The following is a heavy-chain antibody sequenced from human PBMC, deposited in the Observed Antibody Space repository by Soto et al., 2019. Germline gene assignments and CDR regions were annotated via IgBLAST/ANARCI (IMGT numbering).Heavy chain of an antibody. V-gene: IGHV4-30-2*01. D-gene: IGHD3-22*01. CDR3: ARAPARYYYDSSGYYYGDYFDY. J-gene: IGHJ4*02. CDR2: LYHSGST. CDR1: GGSISSGGYS. Sequence: QLQLQESGSGLVKPSQTLSLTCAVSGGSISSGGYSWSWIRQPPGKGLEWIGYLYHSGSTYYNPSPKSRVTISVDRSTNQFSLKLSSVTAADTAVYYCARAPARYYYDSSGYYYGDYFDYWGQGTLVTVSS.